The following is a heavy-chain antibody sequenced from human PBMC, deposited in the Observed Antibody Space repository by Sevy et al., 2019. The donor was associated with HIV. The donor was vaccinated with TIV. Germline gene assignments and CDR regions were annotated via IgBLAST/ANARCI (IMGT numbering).Heavy chain of an antibody. CDR3: TRVEGAADWGMDV. J-gene: IGHJ6*02. CDR1: GFTFGGYT. Sequence: GESLKISCTASGFTFGGYTMSWVRQAPGKGLEWVAFIRGKPYGGTTEYAASVKGRFTISRDDSKSIAYLQMNSLNTEDTAVYYCTRVEGAADWGMDVWGQRTTVTVSS. CDR2: IRGKPYGGTT. V-gene: IGHV3-49*04. D-gene: IGHD1-26*01.